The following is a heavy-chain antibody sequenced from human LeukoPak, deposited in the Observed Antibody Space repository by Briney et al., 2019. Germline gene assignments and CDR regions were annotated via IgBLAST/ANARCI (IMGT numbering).Heavy chain of an antibody. CDR2: INYSGSIT. CDR3: ARSGLTGMRQYARKNDYYYGMEV. J-gene: IGHJ6*02. CDR1: GVSLRGYN. D-gene: IGHD1-1*01. Sequence: SETLSLTCSADGVSLRGYNWNWIRQSPGKGLEWIGEINYSGSITYTNPSLQSRVTISVDTSKNHFPLKLSSVTVADTAIYYCARSGLTGMRQYARKNDYYYGMEVWGQGATVIVSS. V-gene: IGHV4-34*01.